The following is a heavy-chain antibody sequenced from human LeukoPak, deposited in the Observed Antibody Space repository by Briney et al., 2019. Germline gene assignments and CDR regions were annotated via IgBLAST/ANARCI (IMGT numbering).Heavy chain of an antibody. CDR2: IYHSGST. V-gene: IGHV4-38-2*01. D-gene: IGHD3-10*01. CDR1: GYSISSGYY. Sequence: PSGTLSLTCAVSGYSISSGYYWGWIRQPPGKGLEWIGSIYHSGSTYYNPSLKSRVTISVDTSKNQFSLKLSSVTAADTAVYYCARQGNYYGSGRRLYYFDYWGQGTLVTVSS. J-gene: IGHJ4*02. CDR3: ARQGNYYGSGRRLYYFDY.